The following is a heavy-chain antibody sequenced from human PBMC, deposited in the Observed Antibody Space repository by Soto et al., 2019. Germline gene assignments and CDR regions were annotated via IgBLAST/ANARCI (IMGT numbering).Heavy chain of an antibody. D-gene: IGHD2-2*01. J-gene: IGHJ6*02. CDR1: GGTFSSYA. Sequence: QVQLVQSGAEVKKPGSSVKVSCKASGGTFSSYAISWVRQAPGQGLEWMGGIIPIFGTANYAQKFQGRVTGTAQDSTSTAYIELRSLRSEDTAVYYCASPPSRNRYYYGMDVWGQGTTVTVSS. CDR3: ASPPSRNRYYYGMDV. CDR2: IIPIFGTA. V-gene: IGHV1-69*12.